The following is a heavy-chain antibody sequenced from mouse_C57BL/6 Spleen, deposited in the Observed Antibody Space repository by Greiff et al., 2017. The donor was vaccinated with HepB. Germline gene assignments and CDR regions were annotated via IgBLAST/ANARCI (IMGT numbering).Heavy chain of an antibody. CDR1: GYTFTDYY. Sequence: VQLQQSGAELVRPGASVKLSCKASGYTFTDYYINWVKQRPGQGLEWIARIYPGSGNTYYNEKFKGKATLTAEKSSSTAYMQLSSLTSEDSAVYFCATAYYSNYYFDYWGQGTTLTVSS. CDR2: IYPGSGNT. J-gene: IGHJ2*01. D-gene: IGHD2-5*01. CDR3: ATAYYSNYYFDY. V-gene: IGHV1-76*01.